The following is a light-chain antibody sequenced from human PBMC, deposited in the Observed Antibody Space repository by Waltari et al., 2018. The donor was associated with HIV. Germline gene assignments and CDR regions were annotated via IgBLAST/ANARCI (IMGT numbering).Light chain of an antibody. CDR1: RSDVVGYNL. J-gene: IGLJ2*01. Sequence: QSALTQPASVSGSPGQSTTISCTGTRSDVVGYNLFSWYQQHPGKAPKLMIYEVSKRPSGVSNRFSGSKSGNTASLTISGLQAEDEADYYCCAYAGSTTYVIFGGGTKLTVL. CDR3: CAYAGSTTYVI. CDR2: EVS. V-gene: IGLV2-23*02.